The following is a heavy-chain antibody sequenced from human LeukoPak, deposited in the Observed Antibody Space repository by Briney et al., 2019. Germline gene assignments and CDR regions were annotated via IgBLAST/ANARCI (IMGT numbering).Heavy chain of an antibody. CDR1: GFTFSSYS. CDR3: AIGYYYDTTLDFDY. D-gene: IGHD3-22*01. Sequence: PGGSLRLSCVTSGFTFSSYSMNWLRQAPGKGLEWVSSISSGSTYIYYADSVKGRFTISRDNAKNSLYLQMNSLRAEDTAVSDCAIGYYYDTTLDFDYWGQGTLVTVSS. V-gene: IGHV3-21*01. J-gene: IGHJ4*02. CDR2: ISSGSTYI.